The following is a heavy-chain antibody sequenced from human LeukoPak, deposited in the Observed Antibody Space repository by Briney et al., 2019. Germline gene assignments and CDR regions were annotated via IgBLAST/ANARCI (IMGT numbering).Heavy chain of an antibody. V-gene: IGHV1-2*02. D-gene: IGHD5-12*01. Sequence: ASVKVSCKASGYTFTGYYMHWVRQAPGQGLEWMGWINPNSGGTNYAQKFQGRVTMTRDTSISTAYMELSRPRSDDTAVYYCPRTSHYVDIAATIPYGIYYFDYWGQGTLVTVSS. CDR1: GYTFTGYY. J-gene: IGHJ4*02. CDR3: PRTSHYVDIAATIPYGIYYFDY. CDR2: INPNSGGT.